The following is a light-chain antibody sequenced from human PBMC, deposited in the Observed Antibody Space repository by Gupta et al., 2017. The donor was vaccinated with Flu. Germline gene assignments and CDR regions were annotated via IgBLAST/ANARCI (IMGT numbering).Light chain of an antibody. J-gene: IGLJ3*02. Sequence: GASIIGNKAMYWYQQKADHAPVVIVYNDGGRSSGIPECFCGTKCETTATLSIXRXEAGDEXDYYYQGDDSGSDKKVFGGGTKVTVL. CDR1: IIGNKA. CDR3: QGDDSGSDKKV. V-gene: IGLV3-21*02. CDR2: NDG.